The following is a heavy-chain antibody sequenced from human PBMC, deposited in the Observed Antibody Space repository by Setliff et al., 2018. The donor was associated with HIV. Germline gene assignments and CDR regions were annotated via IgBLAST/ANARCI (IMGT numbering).Heavy chain of an antibody. J-gene: IGHJ6*02. CDR3: ARDGRDRTTVTIYSLYGMDV. D-gene: IGHD4-17*01. V-gene: IGHV4-4*07. Sequence: PSETLSLTCTVSGGSMSSYYWSWIRQPAGKGLEWIGHIYTSGSTNYNPSLKSRVTISVDTSKNQFSLKLSSVTAADTAVYYCARDGRDRTTVTIYSLYGMDVWGQGTTVTVSS. CDR1: GGSMSSYY. CDR2: IYTSGST.